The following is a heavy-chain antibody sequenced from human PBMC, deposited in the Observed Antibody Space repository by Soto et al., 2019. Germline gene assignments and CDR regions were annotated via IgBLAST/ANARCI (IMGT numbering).Heavy chain of an antibody. CDR3: ARKSYYYDSSGYYRLLDY. D-gene: IGHD3-22*01. V-gene: IGHV1-69*02. Sequence: GASVKVSCKASGGTFSSYTISWVRQAPGQGLEWMGRIIPILGIANYAQKFQGRVTITADKSTSTAYMELSSLRSEDTAVYYCARKSYYYDSSGYYRLLDYWGQGTLVTVS. CDR2: IIPILGIA. J-gene: IGHJ4*02. CDR1: GGTFSSYT.